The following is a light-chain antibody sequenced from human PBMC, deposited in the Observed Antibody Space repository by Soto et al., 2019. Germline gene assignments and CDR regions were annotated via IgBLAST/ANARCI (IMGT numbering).Light chain of an antibody. CDR3: QRYNAFSQT. J-gene: IGKJ1*01. CDR1: QSINSW. Sequence: DIQMTQSPSTLSASVGDRDTITCRASQSINSWVAWFQQKPGKAPKVLIYDASTLESGVPSRFSGNGSGTEFTLTIDSLQPDDVATYYCQRYNAFSQTFGQGTKV. CDR2: DAS. V-gene: IGKV1-5*01.